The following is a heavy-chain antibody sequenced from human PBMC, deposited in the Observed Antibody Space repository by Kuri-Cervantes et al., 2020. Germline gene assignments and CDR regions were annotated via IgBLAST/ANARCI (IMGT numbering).Heavy chain of an antibody. D-gene: IGHD5-24*01. CDR3: ARGEGLSYGRQRDDFDY. CDR2: IIPILGIA. Sequence: SVKVSCKASGGTFSSYTISWVRQAPGQGLEWMGSIIPILGIANYAQKLQGRVTITAEKSTSTAYMELSSLRSEETAVYYCARGEGLSYGRQRDDFDYWGQGTLVTVSS. V-gene: IGHV1-69*02. CDR1: GGTFSSYT. J-gene: IGHJ4*02.